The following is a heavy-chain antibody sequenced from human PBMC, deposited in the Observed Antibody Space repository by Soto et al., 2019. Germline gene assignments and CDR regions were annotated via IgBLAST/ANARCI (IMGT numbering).Heavy chain of an antibody. V-gene: IGHV1-2*02. Sequence: QVQLVQSGAEVKKPGASVKVSCKPSGYTFTDYYIHWVRQAPGLGLEWMGWVDPNSGGSRNTQKFQGSLTMTRDTSTTTVYMELSSLRSDDTAVYYCASDNYGPLDYWGQGTLVTVSS. CDR1: GYTFTDYY. CDR2: VDPNSGGS. D-gene: IGHD3-10*01. J-gene: IGHJ4*02. CDR3: ASDNYGPLDY.